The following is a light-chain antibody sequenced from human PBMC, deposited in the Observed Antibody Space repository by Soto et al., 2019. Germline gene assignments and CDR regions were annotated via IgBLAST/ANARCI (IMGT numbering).Light chain of an antibody. CDR1: QSINNW. J-gene: IGKJ4*01. V-gene: IGKV1-5*01. Sequence: DIQMTQSPSTLSASVGDRFTIACRASQSINNWLAWYQQKPGKAPKLLIYTASTLQSGVPSRFSGSGSGTDFTLTISSLQPEDAATYYCQQLNSFPLTFGGGTKVDIK. CDR3: QQLNSFPLT. CDR2: TAS.